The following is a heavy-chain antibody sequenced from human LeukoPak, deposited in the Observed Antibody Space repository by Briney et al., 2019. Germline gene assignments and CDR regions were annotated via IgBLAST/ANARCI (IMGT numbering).Heavy chain of an antibody. CDR2: IFHSGST. CDR1: GGSISSSSYY. J-gene: IGHJ4*02. Sequence: PSETLSLTCTVSGGSISSSSYYWGWIRQPPGKGLEWIGNIFHSGSTSYNPSLESRLTIPVDTSRNQFSLKLTSVTAADTAVYFCASTTVTTGTDYWGRGTLVTVSS. CDR3: ASTTVTTGTDY. V-gene: IGHV4-39*07. D-gene: IGHD4-17*01.